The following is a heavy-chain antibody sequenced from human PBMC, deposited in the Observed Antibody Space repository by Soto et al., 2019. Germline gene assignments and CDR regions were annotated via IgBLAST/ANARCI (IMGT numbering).Heavy chain of an antibody. Sequence: QVQLQESGPGLVKPSQTLSLTCTVSGGSISSGGYYWSWIRQHPGKGLEWIGYIYYSGSTNYNQSIKSRVTISVDTSKNNFSLKLSAVTAADTAVYYCARVGGINWFDPWGQGTLVNVSA. V-gene: IGHV4-31*03. CDR3: ARVGGINWFDP. CDR2: IYYSGST. J-gene: IGHJ5*02. CDR1: GGSISSGGYY. D-gene: IGHD1-20*01.